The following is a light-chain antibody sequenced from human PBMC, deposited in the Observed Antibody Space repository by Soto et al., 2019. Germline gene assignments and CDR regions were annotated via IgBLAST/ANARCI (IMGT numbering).Light chain of an antibody. V-gene: IGLV2-14*01. J-gene: IGLJ1*01. CDR2: DVS. CDR3: SSYTSSSFLYV. CDR1: SSDVGGYNY. Sequence: QSVLTQPASVSGSRGQSITISCTGTSSDVGGYNYVSWYQQYPGKAPKLMIYDVSNRPSGVSNRFSGSKSGNTASLTISGLQAEDEADYYCSSYTSSSFLYVFGTGTKLTVL.